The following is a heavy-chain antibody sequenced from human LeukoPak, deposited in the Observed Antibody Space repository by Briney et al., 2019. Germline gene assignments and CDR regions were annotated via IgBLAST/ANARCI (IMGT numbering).Heavy chain of an antibody. J-gene: IGHJ6*03. CDR3: ARGDSSSPGDSYYYYMDV. CDR1: GYTFTGYY. CDR2: INPNSGGT. D-gene: IGHD6-13*01. Sequence: ASVKVSCTASGYTFTGYYMHWVRQAPGQGLEWMVWINPNSGGTNYAQKFQGRVTMTRDTSISTAYMELSRLRSDDTAVYYCARGDSSSPGDSYYYYMDVWGKGTTVTVSS. V-gene: IGHV1-2*02.